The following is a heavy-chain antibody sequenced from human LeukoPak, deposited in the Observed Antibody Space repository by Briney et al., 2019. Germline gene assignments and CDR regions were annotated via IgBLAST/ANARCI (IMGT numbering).Heavy chain of an antibody. CDR1: GGSIRSYY. D-gene: IGHD4-11*01. Sequence: PSETLSLTCTASGGSIRSYYWSWIRQPPGKGLEWIGYIYYSGSTNYNPSLKSRASISVDTSKNQFSLKLSSVTAADTAVYYCAREGTTVTHFDYWGQGTLVTVSS. J-gene: IGHJ4*02. CDR3: AREGTTVTHFDY. V-gene: IGHV4-59*01. CDR2: IYYSGST.